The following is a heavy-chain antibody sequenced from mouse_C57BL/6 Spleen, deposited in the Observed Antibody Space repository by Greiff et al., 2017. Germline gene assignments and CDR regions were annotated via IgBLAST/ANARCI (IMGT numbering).Heavy chain of an antibody. D-gene: IGHD2-12*01. CDR1: GYTFTSYW. V-gene: IGHV1-55*01. CDR3: ARLRDYSLAWFAY. CDR2: IYPGSGST. Sequence: QVQLQQPGAELVKPGASVKMSCKASGYTFTSYWITWVKQRPGQGLEWIGDIYPGSGSTNYNEKFKSKATLTVDTSSSTAYMQLSSLTSEDSAVYCCARLRDYSLAWFAYWGQGTLVTVSA. J-gene: IGHJ3*01.